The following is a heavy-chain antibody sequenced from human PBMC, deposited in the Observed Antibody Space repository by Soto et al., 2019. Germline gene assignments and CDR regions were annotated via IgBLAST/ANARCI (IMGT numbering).Heavy chain of an antibody. CDR3: ARGGDYRFDY. CDR2: IYHSGDT. Sequence: QVQLQESGPGLVKPSGTLSLTCAVSGGSISSSYWWSWVRQPPGKGLVWIGEIYHSGDTNYNPSLKSRVIISVDKSQNHFSLKLSSVAAADTAVYYCARGGDYRFDYWGQGMLVTVSS. CDR1: GGSISSSYW. V-gene: IGHV4-4*02. D-gene: IGHD4-17*01. J-gene: IGHJ4*02.